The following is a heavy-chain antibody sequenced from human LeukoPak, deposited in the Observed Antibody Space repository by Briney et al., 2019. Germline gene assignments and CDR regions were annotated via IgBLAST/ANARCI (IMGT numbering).Heavy chain of an antibody. CDR3: AKEGPPYGSGQYYFDY. Sequence: GGSLRLSCAGSGFTLSSYSMDWVRQAPGKGLEWVSSISSSSSYIYYADSVKGRFTISRDNAKNSLYLQMNSLRAEDTAVYYCAKEGPPYGSGQYYFDYWGQGTLVTVSS. CDR1: GFTLSSYS. J-gene: IGHJ4*02. CDR2: ISSSSSYI. V-gene: IGHV3-21*01. D-gene: IGHD3-10*01.